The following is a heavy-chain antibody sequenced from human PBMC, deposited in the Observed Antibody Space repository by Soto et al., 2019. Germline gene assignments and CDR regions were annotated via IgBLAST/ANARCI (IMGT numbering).Heavy chain of an antibody. Sequence: GGSLRLSCAASGFTFDDYAMHWVRQAPGKGLEWVSGISWNSGSIGYADSVKGRFTISRDNAKNSLYLQMNSLRAEDTALYYCAKDMAQTIVVVVAATTFDYWGQGTLVTVSS. CDR2: ISWNSGSI. CDR3: AKDMAQTIVVVVAATTFDY. J-gene: IGHJ4*02. D-gene: IGHD2-15*01. CDR1: GFTFDDYA. V-gene: IGHV3-9*01.